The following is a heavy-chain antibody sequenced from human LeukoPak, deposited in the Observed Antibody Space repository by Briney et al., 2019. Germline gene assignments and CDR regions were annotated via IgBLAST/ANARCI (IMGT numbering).Heavy chain of an antibody. J-gene: IGHJ4*02. Sequence: GESLRLSCAASGFTFSSYAMHWVRQAPGKGLEWVAVISYDGSNKYYADSVKGRFTISRDNSKNTLYLQMNSLRAEDTAVYYCAKDSGMLEDPHRYFDYWGQGTLVTVSS. V-gene: IGHV3-30-3*01. CDR3: AKDSGMLEDPHRYFDY. D-gene: IGHD3-10*02. CDR2: ISYDGSNK. CDR1: GFTFSSYA.